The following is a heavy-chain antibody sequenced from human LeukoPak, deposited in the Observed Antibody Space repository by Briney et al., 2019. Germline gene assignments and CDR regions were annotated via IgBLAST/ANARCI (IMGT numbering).Heavy chain of an antibody. D-gene: IGHD2-2*01. J-gene: IGHJ4*01. CDR2: IYHSGST. CDR3: AREGGYCSSTSCSFDY. Sequence: KPSETLSLTCAVSGYSISSGYYWGWIRQPPGKGLEWIGSIYHSGSTYYNPSLKSQVTISVDTSKNQFSLKLSSVTAADTAVYYCAREGGYCSSTSCSFDYWGQGTLVTVSS. V-gene: IGHV4-38-2*02. CDR1: GYSISSGYY.